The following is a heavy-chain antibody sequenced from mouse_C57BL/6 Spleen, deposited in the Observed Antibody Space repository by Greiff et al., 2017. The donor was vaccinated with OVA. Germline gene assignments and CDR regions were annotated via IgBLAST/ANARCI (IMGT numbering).Heavy chain of an antibody. CDR2: IYPRSGNT. CDR3: ARVYYGTSFAY. V-gene: IGHV1-81*01. CDR1: GYTFTSYG. Sequence: QVQLQQSGAELARPGASVKLSCKASGYTFTSYGISWVKQRTGQGLEWIGEIYPRSGNTYYNEKFKGKATLTADKSSSTAYMELRSLTSEGSAVYFCARVYYGTSFAYWGQGTLVTVSA. D-gene: IGHD1-1*01. J-gene: IGHJ3*01.